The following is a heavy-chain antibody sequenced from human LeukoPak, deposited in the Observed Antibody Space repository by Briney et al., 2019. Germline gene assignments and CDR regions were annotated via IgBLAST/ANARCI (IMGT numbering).Heavy chain of an antibody. CDR2: ICDSGDRT. CDR1: GFPFSTYA. V-gene: IGHV3-23*01. Sequence: HTGGSLRLSCAASGFPFSTYAMSWVRQAPGKGLEWVSAICDSGDRTYYADSVKGRFTISRDNSKNTLYLQMDSLRAEDTAVYYCAHERGSCSSTSCHNWFDPWGQGTLVTVSS. J-gene: IGHJ5*02. D-gene: IGHD2-2*01. CDR3: AHERGSCSSTSCHNWFDP.